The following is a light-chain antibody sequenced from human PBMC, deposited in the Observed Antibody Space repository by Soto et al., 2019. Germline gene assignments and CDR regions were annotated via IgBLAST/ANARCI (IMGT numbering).Light chain of an antibody. CDR1: SSDVGGYNY. V-gene: IGLV2-8*01. Sequence: QSVLTQPPSASESPGQSVTISCTGTSSDVGGYNYVSWYQQHPGKAPKLMIYEVTKRPSGVPDRFSGSKSGNTAALTVSGLLPEDEADYYCASYAGGNKVFGTGTKVTAL. CDR2: EVT. CDR3: ASYAGGNKV. J-gene: IGLJ1*01.